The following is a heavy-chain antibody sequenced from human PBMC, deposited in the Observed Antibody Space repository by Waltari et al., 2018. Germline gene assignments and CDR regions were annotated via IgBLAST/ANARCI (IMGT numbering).Heavy chain of an antibody. CDR3: ALTTVSLFAS. CDR2: IRSKGNGGTA. J-gene: IGHJ4*02. V-gene: IGHV3-49*04. Sequence: VQLVESGGGLVQPGGSLRVSCAASGFRFSDYYIQWVRQAPGKGPEWVGFIRSKGNGGTAEYAASVKGRFTISRDDSRNIASLHMNSLKKEDTAVYYCALTTVSLFASWGQGVLVTVSS. CDR1: GFRFSDYY. D-gene: IGHD4-17*01.